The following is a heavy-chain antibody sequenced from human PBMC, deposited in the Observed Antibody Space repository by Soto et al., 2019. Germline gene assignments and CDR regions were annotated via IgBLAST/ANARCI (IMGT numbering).Heavy chain of an antibody. CDR2: IIPIFGTA. V-gene: IGHV1-69*05. Sequence: SVKGSCKASGGSFSSYAISWVRQAPGQGLEWMGGIIPIFGTAKSSQKFQDRVIITRDTSASTAYMDLSSLRSEDTAVYYCARGIATGQLDPWGQGTLVTVSS. CDR1: GGSFSSYA. CDR3: ARGIATGQLDP. J-gene: IGHJ5*02. D-gene: IGHD2-15*01.